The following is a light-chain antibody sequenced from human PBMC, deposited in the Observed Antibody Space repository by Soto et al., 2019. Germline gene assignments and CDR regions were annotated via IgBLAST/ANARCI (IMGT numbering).Light chain of an antibody. V-gene: IGKV3-20*01. Sequence: EIVLTQSPGTLSLSPGERAILSCRASQSVGNNYLAWYQQKPGQTPRLLIYSASRRATGISDRFSGSGSGTDFTLTISRLEPEDFAIYYCHQHANPPQTFGQGTRLEIK. CDR1: QSVGNNY. CDR3: HQHANPPQT. CDR2: SAS. J-gene: IGKJ5*01.